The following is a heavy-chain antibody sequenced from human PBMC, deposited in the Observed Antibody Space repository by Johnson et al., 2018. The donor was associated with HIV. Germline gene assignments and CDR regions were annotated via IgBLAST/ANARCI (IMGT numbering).Heavy chain of an antibody. CDR3: ARYEGNYVSFDI. Sequence: VQLVESGGGLVQPGRSLRLSCAASGFTFDDYAMHWVRQAPGKGLEWVSGISWNSDTIGYADSVKGRLTISRDNARNSLYLQMNSLRAEDTAVYYCARYEGNYVSFDIWGQGTMVTVSS. CDR1: GFTFDDYA. V-gene: IGHV3-9*01. D-gene: IGHD1-7*01. J-gene: IGHJ3*02. CDR2: ISWNSDTI.